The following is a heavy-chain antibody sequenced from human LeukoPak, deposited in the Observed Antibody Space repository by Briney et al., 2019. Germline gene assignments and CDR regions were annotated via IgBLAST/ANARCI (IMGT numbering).Heavy chain of an antibody. CDR3: AGDGYNPIDY. J-gene: IGHJ4*02. CDR2: IDYSGST. D-gene: IGHD5-24*01. CDR1: GVSISSSSYY. Sequence: WGTLSLTCTASGVSISSSSYYWGWIRQPPGQGLVWIGSIDYSGSTYYSPSLKSRLTISVDTSNNQFSLKLSSATAADTAVYYCAGDGYNPIDYWGQGKLVTASS. V-gene: IGHV4-39*02.